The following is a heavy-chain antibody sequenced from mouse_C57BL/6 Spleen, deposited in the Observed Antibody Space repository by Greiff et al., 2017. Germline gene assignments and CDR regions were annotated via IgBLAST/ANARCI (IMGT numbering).Heavy chain of an antibody. J-gene: IGHJ2*01. Sequence: QVQLQQSGAELVKPGASVKISCKASGYAFSSYWMNWVKQRPGKGLEWIGQIYPGDGDTNYNGTFKGKATLTADKSSSTAYMRLSSLTSEDSAVYFCARSGVTLYFDYWGQGTTLTVSS. D-gene: IGHD2-3*01. CDR1: GYAFSSYW. CDR2: IYPGDGDT. V-gene: IGHV1-80*01. CDR3: ARSGVTLYFDY.